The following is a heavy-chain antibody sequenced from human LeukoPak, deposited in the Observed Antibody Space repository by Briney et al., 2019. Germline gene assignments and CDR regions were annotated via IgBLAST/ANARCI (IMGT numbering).Heavy chain of an antibody. CDR3: ANSLGGDYGWFGGQFGL. CDR2: FHSSGST. Sequence: SETLSLTCTVSGDSISSRSYYWAWLRQAPVKGLEWIGSFHSSGSTYYNPSLKSRLTLSVDTSKNLFSLRLISVTAADTAVYYCANSLGGDYGWFGGQFGLWGRGTLVTVST. D-gene: IGHD4-17*01. CDR1: GDSISSRSYY. V-gene: IGHV4-39*02. J-gene: IGHJ2*01.